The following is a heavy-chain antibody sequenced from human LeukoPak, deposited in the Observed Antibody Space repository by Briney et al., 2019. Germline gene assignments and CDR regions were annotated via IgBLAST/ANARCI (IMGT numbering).Heavy chain of an antibody. CDR1: GFTFSGSA. J-gene: IGHJ4*02. D-gene: IGHD1-26*01. V-gene: IGHV3-73*01. Sequence: GGSLRLSCAASGFTFSGSAMHWVRQASGKGLEWVGRVRSKANNYATAYTASVKGRFTVSRDDSKNTTYLQMNSLKTEDTAVYYCTSEVGYWGQGTLVTVSS. CDR3: TSEVGY. CDR2: VRSKANNYAT.